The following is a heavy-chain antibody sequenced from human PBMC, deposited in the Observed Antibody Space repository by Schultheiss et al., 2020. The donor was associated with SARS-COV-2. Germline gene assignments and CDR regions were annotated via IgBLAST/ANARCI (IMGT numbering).Heavy chain of an antibody. CDR3: ARRGDRCSSTSCFMGYFDY. D-gene: IGHD2-2*01. CDR1: GGSIRSGESY. J-gene: IGHJ4*02. CDR2: IYHSGST. V-gene: IGHV4-30-2*03. Sequence: SETLSLTCTVSGGSIRSGESYWSWIRRAPGKGLEWIGTIYHSGSTYYNPSLKSRVTISVDTSKNQFSLKLSSVTAADTAVYYCARRGDRCSSTSCFMGYFDYWGQGTLVTVSS.